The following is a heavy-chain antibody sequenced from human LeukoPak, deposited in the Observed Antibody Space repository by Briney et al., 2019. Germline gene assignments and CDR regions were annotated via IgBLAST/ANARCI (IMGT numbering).Heavy chain of an antibody. CDR1: GYTFTSYD. CDR2: MNPNSVNT. V-gene: IGHV1-8*01. Sequence: ASVKVSCKASGYTFTSYDINWVRQATGQGLEWMGWMNPNSVNTGYAQKFQGRVTMTRNTSISTAYMELSSLRSEDTAVYYCARVGIAVAGTIYWGQGTLVTVSS. CDR3: ARVGIAVAGTIY. D-gene: IGHD6-19*01. J-gene: IGHJ4*02.